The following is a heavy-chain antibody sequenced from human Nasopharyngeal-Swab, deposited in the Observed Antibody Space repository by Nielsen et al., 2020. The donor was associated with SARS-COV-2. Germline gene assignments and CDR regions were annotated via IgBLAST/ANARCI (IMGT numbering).Heavy chain of an antibody. D-gene: IGHD2-15*01. CDR1: GFTFSDSA. J-gene: IGHJ4*02. CDR2: IRSKGNNYVT. CDR3: TRCGGGCYSGRDY. V-gene: IGHV3-73*01. Sequence: GESLKISCAASGFTFSDSAIHWVRQASGEGLEWVARIRSKGNNYVTAYSASVKGRFIIFRDDPTNTAYLQMNSLKTEDTAMYYCTRCGGGCYSGRDYWGQGTLVTASS.